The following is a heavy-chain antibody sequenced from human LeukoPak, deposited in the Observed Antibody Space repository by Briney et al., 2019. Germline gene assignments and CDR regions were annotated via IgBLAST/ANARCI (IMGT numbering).Heavy chain of an antibody. D-gene: IGHD6-19*01. J-gene: IGHJ4*02. CDR1: GFTFSSYA. CDR3: ARSRYSSGWYYFDY. Sequence: PGGSLRLSCAASGFTFSSYAMSWVRQAPGKGLEWVSAISGSGGSTYYADSVKGRFTISRDNSKNTLYLQMNSLRAEDTAVYYCARSRYSSGWYYFDYWGQGTLVTVSS. V-gene: IGHV3-23*01. CDR2: ISGSGGST.